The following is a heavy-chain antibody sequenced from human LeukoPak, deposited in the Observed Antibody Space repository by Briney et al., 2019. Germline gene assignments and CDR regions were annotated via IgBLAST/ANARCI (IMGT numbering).Heavy chain of an antibody. CDR1: GATFSSYA. CDR3: AKGREIAVAGFEDWFDP. Sequence: SVTVSCKASGATFSSYAISLVRQAPGQGLEWMGRIIPIFGIANYAQEFQGRVTITADKSTRTAYMELSSLRSEDTAVYYCAKGREIAVAGFEDWFDPWGQGTLVTVSS. D-gene: IGHD6-19*01. CDR2: IIPIFGIA. J-gene: IGHJ5*02. V-gene: IGHV1-69*04.